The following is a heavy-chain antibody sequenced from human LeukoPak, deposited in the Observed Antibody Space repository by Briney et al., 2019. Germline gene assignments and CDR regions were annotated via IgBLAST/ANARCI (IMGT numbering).Heavy chain of an antibody. V-gene: IGHV3-21*01. CDR1: GFTFSSYA. CDR2: ISSSSSYI. CDR3: ARDYLKDDYSNYGLDY. D-gene: IGHD4-11*01. J-gene: IGHJ4*02. Sequence: PGGSLRLSCAASGFTFSSYAMSWVRQAPGKGLEWVSSISSSSSYIYYADSVKGRFTISRDNAKNSLYLQMNSLRAEDTAVYYCARDYLKDDYSNYGLDYWGQGTLVTVSS.